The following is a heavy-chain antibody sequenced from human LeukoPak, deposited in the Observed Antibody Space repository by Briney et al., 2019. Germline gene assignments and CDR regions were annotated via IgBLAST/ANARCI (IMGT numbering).Heavy chain of an antibody. J-gene: IGHJ5*02. V-gene: IGHV4-59*11. CDR1: GGSFSNHY. D-gene: IGHD1-7*01. CDR3: ARGNYVDWFDP. Sequence: SETLSLTRTVSGGSFSNHYWSWIRQPPGKGLEWIGYIYHTGSTNYNPSLKSRVTISVDTSKNQFSLKLSSVTAADAAVYYCARGNYVDWFDPWGQGTQVTVSS. CDR2: IYHTGST.